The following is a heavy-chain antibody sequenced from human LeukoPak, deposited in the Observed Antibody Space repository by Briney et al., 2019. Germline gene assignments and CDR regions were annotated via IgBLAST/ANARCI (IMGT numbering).Heavy chain of an antibody. D-gene: IGHD6-13*01. CDR3: ARGDGQQLPRGSSWFDP. J-gene: IGHJ5*02. Sequence: SETLSLTCTVSGGSISSYYWSWIRQPPGKGLEWIGYIYYSGSTNYNPSLKSRVTISVDTSKNQFSLKLSSVIAADTAVYYCARGDGQQLPRGSSWFDPWGQGTLVTVSS. CDR2: IYYSGST. CDR1: GGSISSYY. V-gene: IGHV4-59*01.